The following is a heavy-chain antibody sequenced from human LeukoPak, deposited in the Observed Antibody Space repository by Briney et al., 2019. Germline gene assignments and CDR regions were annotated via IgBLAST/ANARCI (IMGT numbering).Heavy chain of an antibody. CDR3: ARGAPYDYVWGSYRQYYFDY. J-gene: IGHJ4*02. CDR2: INHSGSS. Sequence: SETLSLTCAVYGGSFSGYYWSCIRQPPGKGLEWIGEINHSGSSNYNPSLKSRVTISVDTSKNQFSLKLSSVTAADTAVYYCARGAPYDYVWGSYRQYYFDYWGQGTLVTVSS. CDR1: GGSFSGYY. D-gene: IGHD3-16*02. V-gene: IGHV4-34*01.